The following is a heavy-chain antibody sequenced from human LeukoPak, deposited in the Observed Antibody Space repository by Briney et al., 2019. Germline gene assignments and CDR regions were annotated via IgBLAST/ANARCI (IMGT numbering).Heavy chain of an antibody. CDR3: ARDFWSGYYDY. D-gene: IGHD3-3*01. CDR1: GGSISSGDYY. V-gene: IGHV4-30-2*01. Sequence: PSQTLSLTCTVSGGSISSGDYYWSWIRQPPGKGLEWIGYIYHSGSTYYNPSLKSRVTISVDRSKNQFSLKLSSVTAADTAVYYCARDFWSGYYDYWGQGTLVTVSS. CDR2: IYHSGST. J-gene: IGHJ4*02.